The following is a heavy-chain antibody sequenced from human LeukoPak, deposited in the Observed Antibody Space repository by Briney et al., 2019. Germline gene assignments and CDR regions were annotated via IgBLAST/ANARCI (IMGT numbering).Heavy chain of an antibody. CDR1: GFTFGDYA. CDR3: ARDQGLLWFGELRARWDY. V-gene: IGHV3-48*03. D-gene: IGHD3-10*01. CDR2: ISSSGSTI. J-gene: IGHJ4*02. Sequence: GGSLRLSCTASGFTFGDYAMSWFRQAPGKGLEWVSYISSSGSTIYYADSVKGRFTISRDNAKNSLYLQMNSLRAEDTAIYYCARDQGLLWFGELRARWDYWGQGTLVTVSS.